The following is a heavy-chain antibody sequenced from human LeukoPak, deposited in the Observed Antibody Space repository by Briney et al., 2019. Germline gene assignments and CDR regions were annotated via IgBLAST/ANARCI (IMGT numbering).Heavy chain of an antibody. CDR1: GFTFSSYA. CDR3: ARSSSVTIPGYYFDY. V-gene: IGHV3-30*04. Sequence: PGRSLRLSCAASGFTFSSYAMHWVRQAPGKGLEWVAVISYDGSNKYYAGSVKGRFTISRDDSKNTLYLQMNSLRAEDTAVYYCARSSSVTIPGYYFDYWGQGTLVTVSS. D-gene: IGHD2-21*01. J-gene: IGHJ4*02. CDR2: ISYDGSNK.